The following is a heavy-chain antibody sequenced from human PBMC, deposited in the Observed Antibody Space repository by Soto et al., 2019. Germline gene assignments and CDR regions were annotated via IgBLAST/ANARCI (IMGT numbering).Heavy chain of an antibody. CDR2: IIPIFGTA. CDR3: ARARLGVATMAGGMDV. V-gene: IGHV1-69*13. J-gene: IGHJ6*02. Sequence: ASVKVSCKASGGTFSSYAISWVRQAPGQGLEWMGGIIPIFGTANYAQKFQGRVTITADESTSTAYMELSSLRSEDTAVYYCARARLGVATMAGGMDVWGQGTTVTVSS. D-gene: IGHD5-12*01. CDR1: GGTFSSYA.